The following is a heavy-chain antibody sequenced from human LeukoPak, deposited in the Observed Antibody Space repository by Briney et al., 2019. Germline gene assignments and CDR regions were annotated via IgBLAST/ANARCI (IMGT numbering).Heavy chain of an antibody. J-gene: IGHJ4*02. CDR3: ARDPLLWELPSDY. CDR2: INNDGSDT. Sequence: GGSLRLSCAASGFTFSTFWMHWVRQAPGKGLMWVSQINNDGSDTKYADSVKGRFTTSRDNAKNTLYLQMNSLRAEDTAVYYCARDPLLWELPSDYWGQGTLVTVSS. V-gene: IGHV3-74*03. D-gene: IGHD1-26*01. CDR1: GFTFSTFW.